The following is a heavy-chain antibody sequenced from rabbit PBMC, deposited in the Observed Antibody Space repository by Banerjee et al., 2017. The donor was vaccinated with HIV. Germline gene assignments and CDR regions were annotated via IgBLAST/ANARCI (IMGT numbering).Heavy chain of an antibody. CDR2: IDTGSSST. J-gene: IGHJ4*01. Sequence: QEQLEESGGDLVKPKGSLTLTCTASGFSFSSSYWMSWVRQAPGRGLEWIGYIDTGSSSTDYASWAKGRFTISKTSSTTVALQMTSLTAADTATYFCARNFYFDLWGPGTLVTVS. V-gene: IGHV1S45*01. CDR1: GFSFSSSYW. CDR3: ARNFYFDL.